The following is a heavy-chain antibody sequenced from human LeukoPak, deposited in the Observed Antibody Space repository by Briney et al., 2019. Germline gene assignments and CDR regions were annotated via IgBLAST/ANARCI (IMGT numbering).Heavy chain of an antibody. D-gene: IGHD5-24*01. Sequence: GGSLRLSCAASGFTFSSYWMHWVRQAQGKGVVWVSRLDGDGISTSYADSVRARFPLSRDNAKNALSLQMNSLRADDTAVYYCARDHLGYNSIDYWGQGTLVTVSS. CDR1: GFTFSSYW. CDR2: LDGDGIST. CDR3: ARDHLGYNSIDY. J-gene: IGHJ4*02. V-gene: IGHV3-74*01.